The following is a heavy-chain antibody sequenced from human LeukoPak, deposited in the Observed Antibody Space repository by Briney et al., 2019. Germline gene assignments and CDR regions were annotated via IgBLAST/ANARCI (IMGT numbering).Heavy chain of an antibody. Sequence: ASVKVSCKASGYTFTSYDINWVRQATGQGLEWMGWMNPNSGDTGYAQKFQGRVTMTRNTSISTAYMELSSLRSEDTAVYYCASGLSSSWYDWKPYYYYMDVWGKGTTVTVSS. V-gene: IGHV1-8*01. D-gene: IGHD6-13*01. CDR3: ASGLSSSWYDWKPYYYYMDV. J-gene: IGHJ6*03. CDR1: GYTFTSYD. CDR2: MNPNSGDT.